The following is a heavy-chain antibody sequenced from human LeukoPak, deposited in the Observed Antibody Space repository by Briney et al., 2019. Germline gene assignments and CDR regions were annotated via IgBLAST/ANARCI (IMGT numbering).Heavy chain of an antibody. Sequence: GGSLRLSCAASGFTLSGYGMHWVRQAPGKGLEWVAVISYDGSNKYYADSVKGRFTISRDNSKNTLYLQMNSLRAEDTAVYYCAKSRGGHDDYWGQGTLVTVSS. CDR3: AKSRGGHDDY. CDR1: GFTLSGYG. D-gene: IGHD2-15*01. J-gene: IGHJ4*02. V-gene: IGHV3-30*18. CDR2: ISYDGSNK.